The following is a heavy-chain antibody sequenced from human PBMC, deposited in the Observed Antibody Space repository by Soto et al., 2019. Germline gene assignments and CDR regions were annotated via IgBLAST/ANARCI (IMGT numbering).Heavy chain of an antibody. J-gene: IGHJ6*03. V-gene: IGHV1-8*01. CDR1: GYTFTSYD. CDR2: MNPNSGNT. Sequence: QVQLVQSGAEVKKPGASVKVSCKASGYTFTSYDINWVRQATGQGLEWMGWMNPNSGNTGYAQKFQGRVTMTRNTSISTAYMELGSLRSEDTAVYYCARIVVPGLDYYYYYMDVWGKGTTVTVSS. CDR3: ARIVVPGLDYYYYYMDV. D-gene: IGHD2-2*01.